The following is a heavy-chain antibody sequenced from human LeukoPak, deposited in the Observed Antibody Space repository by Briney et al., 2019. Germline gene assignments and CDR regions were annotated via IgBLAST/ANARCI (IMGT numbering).Heavy chain of an antibody. J-gene: IGHJ4*02. V-gene: IGHV3-9*03. CDR2: ISWNSGSI. Sequence: PGGSLRLSCAASGFTFDDYAMHWVRQAPGKGLEWVSGISWNSGSIGYADSVKGRFTISRDNAKNSLYLQMNSLRAEDMALYYCGRENPGELYPYTDYWGQGILVTVSS. CDR3: GRENPGELYPYTDY. CDR1: GFTFDDYA. D-gene: IGHD3-10*01.